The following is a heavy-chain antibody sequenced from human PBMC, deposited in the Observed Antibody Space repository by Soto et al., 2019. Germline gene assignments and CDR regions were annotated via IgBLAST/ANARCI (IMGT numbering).Heavy chain of an antibody. CDR3: ARHLRLGSSAKRDKSYYYYYAMDV. CDR2: IYPGDSDT. Sequence: GESLKISCKGSGYSFTSYWIGWVRQMPGKGLEWMGIIYPGDSDTRYSPSFQGQVTISADKSISTAYLQWSSLKASDTAMYYCARHLRLGSSAKRDKSYYYYYAMDVWGQGTTVTVSS. V-gene: IGHV5-51*01. CDR1: GYSFTSYW. D-gene: IGHD6-19*01. J-gene: IGHJ6*02.